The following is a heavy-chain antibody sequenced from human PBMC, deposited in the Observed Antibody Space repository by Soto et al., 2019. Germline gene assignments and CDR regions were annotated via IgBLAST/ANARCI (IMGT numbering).Heavy chain of an antibody. CDR2: ISGSGGSI. Sequence: GGSLRLSCSASGCIFSSSAMNRVRQAPGKGLEWVSAISGSGGSIYYADSVKGRFTISRDNSKTTLYLQMDSLRAEDTAVYYCAKGGGDSLRYGMDVWGQGTTVTVSS. CDR1: GCIFSSSA. V-gene: IGHV3-23*01. D-gene: IGHD2-21*02. CDR3: AKGGGDSLRYGMDV. J-gene: IGHJ6*02.